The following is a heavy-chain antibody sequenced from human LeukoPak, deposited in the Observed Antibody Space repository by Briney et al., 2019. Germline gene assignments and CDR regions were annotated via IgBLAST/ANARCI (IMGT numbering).Heavy chain of an antibody. CDR1: WWLFTSFW. CDR3: ARHLGMLRGVPYYFDI. V-gene: IGHV5-51*01. J-gene: IGHJ4*02. CDR2: IYPHDSDT. Sequence: GAPEISWRGSWWLFTSFWMGCVRQMPGKGLEKIWIIYPHDSDTKYSPSFQGQVTISADQSLSTAYLQWSSLKASHTALYYCARHLGMLRGVPYYFDIWGEGTLVTVSS. D-gene: IGHD3-10*01.